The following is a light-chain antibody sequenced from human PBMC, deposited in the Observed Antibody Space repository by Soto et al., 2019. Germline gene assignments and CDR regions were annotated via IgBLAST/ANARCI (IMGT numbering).Light chain of an antibody. V-gene: IGKV1-39*01. Sequence: DIQMTQSPSSLSASVGDRVTITCRASQSISSYLNWYQQKPGKAPKLLIYAASILQNGVPSRFSGSGSGTDFSLHSSSLQHEDSTTEYCHQRYSSPHTFGQGTKLEIK. CDR2: AAS. CDR1: QSISSY. CDR3: HQRYSSPHT. J-gene: IGKJ2*01.